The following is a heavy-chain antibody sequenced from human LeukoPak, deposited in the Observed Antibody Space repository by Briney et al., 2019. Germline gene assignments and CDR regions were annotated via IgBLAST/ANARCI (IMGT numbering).Heavy chain of an antibody. CDR3: ARDVMITFGGVIATDY. D-gene: IGHD3-16*02. V-gene: IGHV3-48*01. J-gene: IGHJ4*02. CDR1: GFTFSSYS. Sequence: GGSLRLSCVASGFTFSSYSMNWVRQAPGKGLEWVSYISSSSSTIYYADSVKGRFTISRDNAKNSLYLQMNSLRAEDTAVYYCARDVMITFGGVIATDYWGQGTLVTVSS. CDR2: ISSSSSTI.